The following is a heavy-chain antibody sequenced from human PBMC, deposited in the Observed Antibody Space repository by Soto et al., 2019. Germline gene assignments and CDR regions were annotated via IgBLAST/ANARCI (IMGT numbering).Heavy chain of an antibody. CDR1: GGSISSYY. J-gene: IGHJ4*02. CDR2: IYYSGIT. CDR3: ARGGGVYYFDY. D-gene: IGHD2-8*02. V-gene: IGHV4-59*01. Sequence: QVQLQESGPGLVKPSETLSLTCTVSGGSISSYYWSWIRQPPGKGLEWIGYIYYSGITDYNPSIKSRVTISVDTSKSQFSLKLNSVTAADTAVYYCARGGGVYYFDYWGQGTLVTVSS.